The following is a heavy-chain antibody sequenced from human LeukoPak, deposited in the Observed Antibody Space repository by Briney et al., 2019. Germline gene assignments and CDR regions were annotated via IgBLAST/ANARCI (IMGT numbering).Heavy chain of an antibody. CDR2: IYTSGST. V-gene: IGHV4-4*07. J-gene: IGHJ6*03. D-gene: IGHD2-2*02. CDR3: ARAVGYCSSTSCYSPHYYYYYMDV. Sequence: SETLSLTCTVSGGSISSYYWSWIRQPAGKGLEWIGRIYTSGSTNYNPSLKSRVTMSVDTSKNQFSLKLSSVTAADTAVYYCARAVGYCSSTSCYSPHYYYYYMDVWGKGTTVTVSS. CDR1: GGSISSYY.